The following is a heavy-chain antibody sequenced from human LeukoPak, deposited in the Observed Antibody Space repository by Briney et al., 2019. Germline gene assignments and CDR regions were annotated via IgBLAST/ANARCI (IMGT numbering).Heavy chain of an antibody. CDR2: IIPSGGSS. V-gene: IGHV1-46*01. CDR3: ARVGGYCTTSSCFNDYGMDV. CDR1: GGTFSSYA. J-gene: IGHJ6*02. Sequence: GASVKVSCKASGGTFSSYAISWVRQAPGQGLEWMARIIPSGGSSTYALRFQGRVTVTGDTSTSTVYMELSGLRSEDTAVYFCARVGGYCTTSSCFNDYGMDVWGQGTTVTVSS. D-gene: IGHD2-8*01.